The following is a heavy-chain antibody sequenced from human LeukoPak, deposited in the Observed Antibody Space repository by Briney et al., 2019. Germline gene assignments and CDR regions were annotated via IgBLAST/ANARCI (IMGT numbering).Heavy chain of an antibody. CDR3: ARLTGGLQIAAAGREAFDI. CDR2: IYYSGST. Sequence: PSETLSLTCTVSGGSISSSSYYWSWIRQPPGKGLEWIGYIYYSGSTNYNPSLKSRVTISVDTSKNQFSLKLSSVTAADTAVYYCARLTGGLQIAAAGREAFDIWGQGTMVTVSS. CDR1: GGSISSSSYY. J-gene: IGHJ3*02. D-gene: IGHD6-13*01. V-gene: IGHV4-61*05.